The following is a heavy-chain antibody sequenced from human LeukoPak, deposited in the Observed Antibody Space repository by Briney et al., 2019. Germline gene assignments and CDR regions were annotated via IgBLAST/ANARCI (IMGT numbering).Heavy chain of an antibody. CDR1: GGTFGSYA. CDR2: IIPILGIA. D-gene: IGHD2-2*01. Sequence: SVKVSCKASGGTFGSYAISWVRQAPGQGLEWMGRIIPILGIANYAQKFQGRVTITADKSTSTAYMELSSLRSEDTAVYYCARSGDIVVVPAAMGDNWFDPWGQGTLVTVSS. V-gene: IGHV1-69*04. CDR3: ARSGDIVVVPAAMGDNWFDP. J-gene: IGHJ5*02.